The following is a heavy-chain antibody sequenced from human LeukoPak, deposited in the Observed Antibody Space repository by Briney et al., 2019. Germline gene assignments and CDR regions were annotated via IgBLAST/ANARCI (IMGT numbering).Heavy chain of an antibody. D-gene: IGHD3-10*01. CDR3: ANLPRGDY. CDR2: IYSGGNT. Sequence: GGSLRLSCTASGFTVSRNYMSWVRQAPGKGLEWVSVIYSGGNTYYADFVKGRFTISRDNSKNTLYLQINSLTAEDTAVYYCANLPRGDYWGLGTLVTVSS. CDR1: GFTVSRNY. J-gene: IGHJ4*02. V-gene: IGHV3-53*01.